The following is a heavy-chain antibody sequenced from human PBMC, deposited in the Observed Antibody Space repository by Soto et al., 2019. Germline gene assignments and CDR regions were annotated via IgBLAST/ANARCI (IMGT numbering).Heavy chain of an antibody. CDR3: AKVNYYDSSGYSDFDY. CDR2: ISGSGGST. Sequence: PGGSLRLSCAASGFTFSSYAMSWVRQAPGKGLEWVSAISGSGGSTYYADSVKGRFTISRDNSKNTLYLQMNSLRAEDTAVYYCAKVNYYDSSGYSDFDYWGQGTLVTVSS. V-gene: IGHV3-23*01. CDR1: GFTFSSYA. J-gene: IGHJ4*02. D-gene: IGHD3-22*01.